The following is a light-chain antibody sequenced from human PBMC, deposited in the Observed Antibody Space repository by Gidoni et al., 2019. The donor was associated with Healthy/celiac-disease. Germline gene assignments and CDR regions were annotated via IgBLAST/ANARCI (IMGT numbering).Light chain of an antibody. Sequence: DIQLTQSPSFLSASVGDRVTITCRASQGISSYLAWYQQKPGKAPKLLIYAASTLQSGVPSRFSGSGSGTEFTLTISSLQPEDFATYCCQQLNSYRLSFGPGTKVDIK. V-gene: IGKV1-9*01. J-gene: IGKJ3*01. CDR3: QQLNSYRLS. CDR2: AAS. CDR1: QGISSY.